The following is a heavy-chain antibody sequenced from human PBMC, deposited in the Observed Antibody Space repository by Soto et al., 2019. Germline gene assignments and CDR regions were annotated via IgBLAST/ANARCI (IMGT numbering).Heavy chain of an antibody. CDR2: IYPADSDT. V-gene: IGHV5-51*01. CDR1: GYIFNTYW. D-gene: IGHD5-12*01. J-gene: IGHJ4*02. CDR3: ARQYSGCDY. Sequence: GESLKISCKASGYIFNTYWIGWVRQMPGKGLEWMGIIYPADSDTRYSPSFQGQVTISADKSVSTAYLQWSSLKASDSAIYYCARQYSGCDYWGQGTLVTDSS.